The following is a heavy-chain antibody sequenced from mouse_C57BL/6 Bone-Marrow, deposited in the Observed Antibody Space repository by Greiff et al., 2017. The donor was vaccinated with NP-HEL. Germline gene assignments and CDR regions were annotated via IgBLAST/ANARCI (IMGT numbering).Heavy chain of an antibody. J-gene: IGHJ4*01. V-gene: IGHV1-19*01. CDR2: INPYNGGT. CDR1: GYTFTDYY. D-gene: IGHD2-10*02. Sequence: EVKLQQSGPVLVKPGASVKMSCKASGYTFTDYYMNWVKQSHGKSLEWIGVINPYNGGTSYNQKFKGKATLTVDKSSSTAYMELNSLTSEDSAVYYCARRGGMDAMDYWGQGTSVTVSS. CDR3: ARRGGMDAMDY.